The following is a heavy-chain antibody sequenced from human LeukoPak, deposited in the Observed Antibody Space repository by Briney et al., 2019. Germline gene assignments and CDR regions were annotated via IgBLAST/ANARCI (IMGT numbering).Heavy chain of an antibody. J-gene: IGHJ5*02. V-gene: IGHV3-53*01. CDR2: NSGGGT. CDR3: ARNSGELGA. CDR1: GFTVSNNY. Sequence: GGSLRLACAASGFTVSNNYMSWVRRAAGKGLEWVSLNSGGGTYYADSVKGRFTIPRDNSKNTLYLQMNSLRAEDTAVYYCARNSGELGAWGQGTLVTVSS. D-gene: IGHD2-21*01.